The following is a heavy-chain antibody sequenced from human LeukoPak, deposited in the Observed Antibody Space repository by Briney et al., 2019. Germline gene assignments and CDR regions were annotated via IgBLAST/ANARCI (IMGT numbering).Heavy chain of an antibody. CDR3: ARRRSRGYKDDAFDI. Sequence: PGGSRRPSCAASGFTFGSYWMNWVGQAQGKGLRWVANIKQAGSEKYYVDSVKGRFTISRDNAKNSLYLQMNSLRAEDTAVYYCARRRSRGYKDDAFDIWGQGTIVTVSS. CDR2: IKQAGSEK. CDR1: GFTFGSYW. D-gene: IGHD3-22*01. V-gene: IGHV3-7*01. J-gene: IGHJ3*02.